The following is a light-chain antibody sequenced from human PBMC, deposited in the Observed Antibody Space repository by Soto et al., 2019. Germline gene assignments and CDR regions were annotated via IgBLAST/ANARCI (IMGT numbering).Light chain of an antibody. Sequence: QSALTQPASVSGSPGQSITISCTGTSSDIGSYNYVSWYQQHPGKAPKLMIYDVSNRPSGVSNRFSGSKSGNTASLIISGLQAEDEAEYYCSSSTSSSTLGYVFGTGTKVTVL. J-gene: IGLJ1*01. CDR2: DVS. CDR1: SSDIGSYNY. CDR3: SSSTSSSTLGYV. V-gene: IGLV2-14*03.